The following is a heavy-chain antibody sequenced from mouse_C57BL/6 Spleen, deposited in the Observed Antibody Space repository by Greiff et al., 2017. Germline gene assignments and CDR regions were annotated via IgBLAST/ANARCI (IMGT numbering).Heavy chain of an antibody. CDR1: GYAFSSSW. CDR3: ARGDYYDSSRYYGAY. V-gene: IGHV1-82*01. J-gene: IGHJ2*01. Sequence: QVQLLQSGPELVKPGASVKISCTASGYAFSSSWMNWVKQRPGKGLEWIGRIYPGDGDTNYTGKFKGRVTLTADKASHTAYLQISRQTYVDTAVSFCARGDYYDSSRYYGAYWGQGTTVTVSS. CDR2: IYPGDGDT. D-gene: IGHD1-1*01.